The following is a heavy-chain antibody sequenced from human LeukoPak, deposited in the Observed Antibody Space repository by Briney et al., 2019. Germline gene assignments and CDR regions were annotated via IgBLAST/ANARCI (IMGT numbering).Heavy chain of an antibody. Sequence: SETLSLTCTVSGGSISSYYWSWIRQPPGKGLEWIGYIYYSGSTNYNPSLKSRVTISVDTSKNQCSLKLSSVTAADTAVYYCARSSSAGRRWFDPWGQGTLVTVSS. V-gene: IGHV4-59*01. CDR2: IYYSGST. CDR1: GGSISSYY. J-gene: IGHJ5*02. CDR3: ARSSSAGRRWFDP. D-gene: IGHD6-19*01.